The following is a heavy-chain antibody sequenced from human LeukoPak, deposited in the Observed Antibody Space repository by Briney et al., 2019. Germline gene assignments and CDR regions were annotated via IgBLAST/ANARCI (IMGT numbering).Heavy chain of an antibody. CDR2: INSDGSTT. CDR1: GFTFSSYW. D-gene: IGHD3-9*01. V-gene: IGHV3-74*01. J-gene: IGHJ4*02. CDR3: ARPPIYDFLPASFDS. Sequence: GGSLRLSCAASGFTFSSYWMHWVRQAPGKGLVWVSRINSDGSTTSYADSVKGRFTISRDNAKNTLYLQMNSLRGEDTAMYYCARPPIYDFLPASFDSWGQGTLVTVSS.